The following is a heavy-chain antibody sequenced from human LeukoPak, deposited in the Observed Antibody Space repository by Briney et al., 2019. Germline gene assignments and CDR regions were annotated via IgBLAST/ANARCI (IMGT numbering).Heavy chain of an antibody. CDR2: INSDGSST. Sequence: PGGSLRLSCAASGFTFSSYWMHWVRHAPGKGLLWVSRINSDGSSTSYADSVKGRFTISRDSAKNTLYLQMNSLRAEDTAVYYCARRIAAAAAPYYFDYWGQGTLVTVSS. D-gene: IGHD6-13*01. CDR1: GFTFSSYW. V-gene: IGHV3-74*01. CDR3: ARRIAAAAAPYYFDY. J-gene: IGHJ4*02.